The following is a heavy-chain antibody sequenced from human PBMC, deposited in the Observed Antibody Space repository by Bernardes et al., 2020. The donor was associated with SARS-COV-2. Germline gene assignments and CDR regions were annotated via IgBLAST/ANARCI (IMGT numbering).Heavy chain of an antibody. CDR2: ISGTGTTK. Sequence: LRLSCAASGFTFGMSAMGWVRQTPAKGLQWVSAISGTGTTKYYADSVRGRFAISRDNSNSTLYLQMHSLRLDDTAIYYCAKLPSIQLWAGNNWFDPWGQGTPVTVSS. CDR1: GFTFGMSA. CDR3: AKLPSIQLWAGNNWFDP. D-gene: IGHD3-16*01. V-gene: IGHV3-23*01. J-gene: IGHJ5*02.